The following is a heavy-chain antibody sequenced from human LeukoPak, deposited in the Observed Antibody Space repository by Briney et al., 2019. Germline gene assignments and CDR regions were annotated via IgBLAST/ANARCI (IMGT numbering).Heavy chain of an antibody. Sequence: SETLSLTCTVSGGSISGYYWSWIRQSPGKGLEWIGYIYYSGSTNYNPSLKSRVAVSGDTSTNQFSLKLSSVTAADTAVYYCARHFYSSSSGLFYFDYWGQGTLVTVSS. CDR3: ARHFYSSSSGLFYFDY. CDR2: IYYSGST. V-gene: IGHV4-59*08. J-gene: IGHJ4*02. D-gene: IGHD6-19*01. CDR1: GGSISGYY.